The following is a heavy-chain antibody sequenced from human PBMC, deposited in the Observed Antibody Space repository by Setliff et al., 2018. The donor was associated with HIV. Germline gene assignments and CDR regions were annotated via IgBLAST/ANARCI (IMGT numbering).Heavy chain of an antibody. J-gene: IGHJ4*02. Sequence: SSETLSLTCSVSGAPVSSGCYYWGWIRQPPGKGLEWIATTHYTGSTYYNPSLKNRVTISADTSKKQVSLRLTSVPAADSAIYYCAGDVVALSIVVLPAGALDFWGPGTLVTVSS. CDR3: AGDVVALSIVVLPAGALDF. CDR1: GAPVSSGCYY. V-gene: IGHV4-39*02. CDR2: THYTGST. D-gene: IGHD2-2*01.